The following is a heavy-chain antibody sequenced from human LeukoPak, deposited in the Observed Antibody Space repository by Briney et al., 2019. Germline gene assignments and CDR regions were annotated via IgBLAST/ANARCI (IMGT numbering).Heavy chain of an antibody. V-gene: IGHV3-66*01. J-gene: IGHJ4*02. CDR2: IYSGGST. CDR1: GFTVSSNY. Sequence: PGGSLRLSCAASGFTVSSNYMSWVRQAPGKGLEWVSVIYSGGSTYYADSVKGRFTISRDNSKNTLYLQMNSLRVEDTAVYYCARDSAGGSSYDYFDYWGQGTLVTVSS. CDR3: ARDSAGGSSYDYFDY. D-gene: IGHD1-26*01.